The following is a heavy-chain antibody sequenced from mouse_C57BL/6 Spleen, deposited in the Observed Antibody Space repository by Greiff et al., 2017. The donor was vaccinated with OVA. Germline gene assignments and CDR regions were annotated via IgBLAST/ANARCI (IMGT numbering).Heavy chain of an antibody. CDR1: GYSFTGYF. J-gene: IGHJ1*03. CDR2: INPYNGDT. Sequence: EVQLQESGPELVKPGDSVKISCKASGYSFTGYFMNWVMQSHGKSLEWIGRINPYNGDTFYNQKFKGKATLTVDKSSSTAHMELRSLTSEDSAVYYCASLSDYGSSYWYFDVWGTGTTVTVSS. V-gene: IGHV1-20*01. D-gene: IGHD1-1*01. CDR3: ASLSDYGSSYWYFDV.